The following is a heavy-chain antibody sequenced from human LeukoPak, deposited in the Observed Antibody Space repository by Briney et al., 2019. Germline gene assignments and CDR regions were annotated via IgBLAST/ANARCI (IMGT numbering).Heavy chain of an antibody. CDR2: IYTSGST. J-gene: IGHJ3*02. D-gene: IGHD2-21*02. Sequence: SETLSLTCTVSGGSISSGSYYWSWIRRPAGKGLEWIGRIYTSGSTNYNPSLKSRVTISVDTSKNQFSLKLSSVTAADTAVYYCAILDPYCGGDCFDAFDIWGQGTMVTVSS. CDR1: GGSISSGSYY. V-gene: IGHV4-61*02. CDR3: AILDPYCGGDCFDAFDI.